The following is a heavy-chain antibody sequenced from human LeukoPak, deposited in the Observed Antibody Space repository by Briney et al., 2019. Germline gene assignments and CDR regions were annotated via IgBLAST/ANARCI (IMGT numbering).Heavy chain of an antibody. CDR1: GGSISSGGYY. Sequence: SETLSLTCTVSGGSISSGGYYWSWIRQHPGKGLEWIGYIYYSGSTYYNPSLKSRVTISVDTSKNQFSLKLSSVTAADTAVYYCARVVLRYSAVYGGIGYWGQGTLVTVSS. J-gene: IGHJ4*02. CDR3: ARVVLRYSAVYGGIGY. V-gene: IGHV4-31*03. D-gene: IGHD3-9*01. CDR2: IYYSGST.